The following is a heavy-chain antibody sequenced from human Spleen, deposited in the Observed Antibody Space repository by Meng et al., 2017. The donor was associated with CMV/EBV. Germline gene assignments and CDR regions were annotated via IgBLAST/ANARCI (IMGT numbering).Heavy chain of an antibody. CDR2: IKNKADGGTT. CDR1: GFTFSNAW. J-gene: IGHJ4*02. CDR3: TTVHY. Sequence: GESLKISCAASGFTFSNAWMRWVRQASGKGLEWVGRIKNKADGGTTDYAAPVKGRFTISRDYSKNTLYLQMNSLRPEDTAMYYCTTVHYWGPGTLVTVSS. V-gene: IGHV3-15*01.